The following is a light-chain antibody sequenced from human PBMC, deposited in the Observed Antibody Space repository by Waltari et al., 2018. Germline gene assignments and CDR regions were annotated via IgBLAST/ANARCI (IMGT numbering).Light chain of an antibody. V-gene: IGKV1-12*01. J-gene: IGKJ1*01. CDR1: PATSTT. CDR3: QQGDTSPPT. CDR2: HSS. Sequence: EIHMTQSPSSVSASVGDRVSMSCRASPATSTTLAWYQQKSGKAPSLLIYHSSTLQSGVPSRFSGAGTGTDFTLTINNLHPEDFATYFCQQGDTSPPTFGPGTKGELK.